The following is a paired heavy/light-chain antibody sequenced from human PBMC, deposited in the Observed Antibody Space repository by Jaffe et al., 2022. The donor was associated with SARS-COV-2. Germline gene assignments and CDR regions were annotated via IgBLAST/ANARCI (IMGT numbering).Heavy chain of an antibody. CDR2: ISTSGST. CDR3: ARGRPYTVSDGTRFDS. V-gene: IGHV4-4*07. J-gene: IGHJ4*02. D-gene: IGHD6-13*01. CDR1: GGSINTHY. Sequence: QVQLQESGPGLVKPSETLSLTCTVPGGSINTHYWSWIRQPAGKGLEWIGRISTSGSTNYNPSLESRVTMSIDTSKTQFSLKLISMTAADTAVYYCARGRPYTVSDGTRFDSWGQGILVTVSS.
Light chain of an antibody. Sequence: DIVMTQTPLSLSVTPGQPASISCKSSQSLLHTDGKTYLYWYLQKPGQPPQLLIYELSNRFSGVPDRFSGSGSGTDFTLKISRVEAEDVGVYYCMQGLQLPRTFGQGTKVEI. J-gene: IGKJ1*01. V-gene: IGKV2D-29*01. CDR2: ELS. CDR1: QSLLHTDGKTY. CDR3: MQGLQLPRT.